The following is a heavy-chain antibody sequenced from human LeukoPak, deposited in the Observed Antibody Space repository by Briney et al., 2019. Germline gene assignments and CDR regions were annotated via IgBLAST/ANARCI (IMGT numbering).Heavy chain of an antibody. CDR3: AGGVDGYNWFDP. CDR1: GFTFSSTF. V-gene: IGHV3-53*01. J-gene: IGHJ5*02. D-gene: IGHD3-10*01. Sequence: PGGSLRLSCAASGFTFSSTFMNWFRQAPGKGLEGVSAIYSEAGGADTFYVDSVRGRFTISRDNSKSTLFLQMDSLRVEDTAVYYCAGGVDGYNWFDPRGQGTLVTVSS. CDR2: IYSEAGGADT.